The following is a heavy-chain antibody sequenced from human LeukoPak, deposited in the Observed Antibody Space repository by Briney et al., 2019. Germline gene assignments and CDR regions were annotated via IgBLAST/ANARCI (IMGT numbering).Heavy chain of an antibody. V-gene: IGHV4-61*02. Sequence: SETLSLTCTVSGGSISSGSYYWSWIRQPAGKGLEWIGRIYTSGSTNYNPSLKSRVTISVDTSKNQFSLKLSSVTAADTAVYYCARDSGPWGVFDPWGQGTLVTVSS. J-gene: IGHJ5*02. D-gene: IGHD3-10*01. CDR2: IYTSGST. CDR3: ARDSGPWGVFDP. CDR1: GGSISSGSYY.